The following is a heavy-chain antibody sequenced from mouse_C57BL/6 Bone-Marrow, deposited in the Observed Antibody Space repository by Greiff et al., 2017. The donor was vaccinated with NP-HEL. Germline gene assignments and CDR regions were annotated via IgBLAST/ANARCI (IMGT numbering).Heavy chain of an antibody. CDR2: IYPGNSDT. V-gene: IGHV1-5*01. CDR3: TRDYYYGSSYVDWYFDV. Sequence: EVQLQQSGTVLARPGASVKMSCKTSGYTFTSYWMHWVKQRPGQGLEWIGAIYPGNSDTSYNHKFKGKAKLTAVTSASTAYMELSSLTNEDSAVYYCTRDYYYGSSYVDWYFDVWGTGTTVTVSS. J-gene: IGHJ1*03. D-gene: IGHD1-1*01. CDR1: GYTFTSYW.